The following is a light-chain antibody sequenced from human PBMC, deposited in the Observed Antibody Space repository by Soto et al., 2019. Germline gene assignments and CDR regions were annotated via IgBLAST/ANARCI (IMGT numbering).Light chain of an antibody. CDR2: DAS. CDR3: QQRSNWLT. V-gene: IGKV3-11*01. J-gene: IGKJ4*01. Sequence: EIVSTQSPATLSLSPGERATLSCRASQSVSSYLAWYQQKPGQAPRLLIYDASNRATGIPARFSGSGSGTDFTLTISSLEPEDFVVYYCQQRSNWLTFGGGTKVEIK. CDR1: QSVSSY.